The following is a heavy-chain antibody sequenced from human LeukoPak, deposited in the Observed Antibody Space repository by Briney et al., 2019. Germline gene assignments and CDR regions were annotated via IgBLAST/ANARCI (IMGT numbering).Heavy chain of an antibody. J-gene: IGHJ6*02. CDR2: ISNSGGST. Sequence: PGGSLRLSCVASGFIFSRYGMHWVRQAPGKGLEYVSAISNSGGSTYYANSVKGRFTISRDNSKNTPYLQMGSLRGEDMAVYYCARGLITGAAGTYYYYGMDVWGQGTTVTVSS. CDR3: ARGLITGAAGTYYYYGMDV. V-gene: IGHV3-64*01. CDR1: GFIFSRYG. D-gene: IGHD6-13*01.